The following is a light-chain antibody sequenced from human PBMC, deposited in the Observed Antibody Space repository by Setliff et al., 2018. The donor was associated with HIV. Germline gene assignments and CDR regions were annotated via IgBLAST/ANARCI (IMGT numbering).Light chain of an antibody. CDR1: QNLLFSDGHNY. CDR3: MQSLQPPRT. V-gene: IGKV2-28*01. CDR2: LGS. Sequence: DIVMTQSPLSLPVTPGESASISCRSSQNLLFSDGHNYLDWYVQKPGQSPRLLIYLGSNRASGVPDRVSGSGSRTDFTLTISRVEAEDVGVYYCMQSLQPPRTVGQGTKVDMK. J-gene: IGKJ1*01.